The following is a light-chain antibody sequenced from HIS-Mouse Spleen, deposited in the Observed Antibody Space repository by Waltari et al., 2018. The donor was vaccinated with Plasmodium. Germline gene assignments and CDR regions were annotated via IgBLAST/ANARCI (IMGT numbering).Light chain of an antibody. V-gene: IGKV1-5*03. CDR1: PSISSW. CDR3: QQYNSYWT. Sequence: DIQMTQSPSTLSASVGDRVTITCRASPSISSWLAWYQQKPGKAPKTLNYKAASLESGVPSRFSGSGSGTEFTLTISSLQPDDFATYYCQQYNSYWTFGQGTKVEIK. CDR2: KAA. J-gene: IGKJ1*01.